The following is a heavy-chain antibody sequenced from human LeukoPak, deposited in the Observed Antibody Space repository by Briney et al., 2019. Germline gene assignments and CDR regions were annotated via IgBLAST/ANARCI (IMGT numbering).Heavy chain of an antibody. CDR3: ARVTYGSGTYGAFDY. CDR2: IKQDGSEK. D-gene: IGHD3-10*01. V-gene: IGHV3-7*03. Sequence: GGSLRLSCAASGFTFSSYWMSWVRQAPGKGLEWVANIKQDGSEKYYVDSVKVRFTISRDNAKNSLYLQMNSLRAEDTAVYYCARVTYGSGTYGAFDYWGQGTLVTVSS. CDR1: GFTFSSYW. J-gene: IGHJ4*02.